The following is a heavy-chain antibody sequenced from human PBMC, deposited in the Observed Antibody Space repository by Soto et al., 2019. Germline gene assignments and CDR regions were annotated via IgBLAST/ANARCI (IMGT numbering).Heavy chain of an antibody. CDR3: ERVRGGDVRGYWFDP. Sequence: QVQLQESGPGLVKPSQTLSLTCTVSGGSISSGGYYWSWIRQHPGKGLEWIGYIYHSGSTYYNPSHKSRVTISVDTSKNQFSLKLRSVTAADTAVYYCERVRGGDVRGYWFDPWGQGTLVTVSS. CDR2: IYHSGST. CDR1: GGSISSGGYY. V-gene: IGHV4-31*03. D-gene: IGHD2-21*02. J-gene: IGHJ5*02.